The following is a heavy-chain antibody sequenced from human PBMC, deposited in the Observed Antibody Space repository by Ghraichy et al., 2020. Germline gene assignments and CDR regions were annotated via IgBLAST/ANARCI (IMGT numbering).Heavy chain of an antibody. J-gene: IGHJ6*02. CDR2: INHSGST. Sequence: SETLSLTCAVYGGSFSGYYWSWIRQPPGKGLEWIGEINHSGSTNYNPSLKSRVTISVDTSKNQFSLKLSSVTAADTAVYYCARGLVVVVVPAATQKYRWSYYYGMDVWGQGTTVTVSS. CDR1: GGSFSGYY. V-gene: IGHV4-34*01. D-gene: IGHD2-2*01. CDR3: ARGLVVVVVPAATQKYRWSYYYGMDV.